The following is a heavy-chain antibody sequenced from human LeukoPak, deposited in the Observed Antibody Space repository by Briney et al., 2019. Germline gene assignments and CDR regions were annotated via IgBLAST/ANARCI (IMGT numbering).Heavy chain of an antibody. V-gene: IGHV5-51*01. CDR3: ARQYSGSYYRPYYFDS. CDR2: IHPDDSDT. D-gene: IGHD1-26*01. J-gene: IGHJ4*02. Sequence: GESLKISCKASGYSFTNYWIGWVRQMPGKGLEWMGVIHPDDSDTKYSPSFEGQVTISADRPINTAYLQWSSLKASDTAKYFCARQYSGSYYRPYYFDSWGQGTLVTVSS. CDR1: GYSFTNYW.